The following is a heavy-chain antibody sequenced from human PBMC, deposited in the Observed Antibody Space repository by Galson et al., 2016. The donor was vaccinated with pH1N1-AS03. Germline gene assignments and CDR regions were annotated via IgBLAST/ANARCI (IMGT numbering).Heavy chain of an antibody. V-gene: IGHV3-7*01. CDR2: IKQDGSEK. CDR1: GFTFNTYW. Sequence: SLRLSCAASGFTFNTYWMSWVRQAPGKGLEWVANIKQDGSEKYYVDSVKGRFTISRDNAKNSLFLQMNSLGVEDTAVYYCASERDDFWGESKYGADYWGQGTLVTVSS. CDR3: ASERDDFWGESKYGADY. D-gene: IGHD3-3*01. J-gene: IGHJ4*02.